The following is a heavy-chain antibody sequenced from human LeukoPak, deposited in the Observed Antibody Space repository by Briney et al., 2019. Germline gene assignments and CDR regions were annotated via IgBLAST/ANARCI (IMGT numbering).Heavy chain of an antibody. CDR2: INPNSGNT. Sequence: ASVKVSCKASGYTFTSYDINWVRQATGQGLEWMGWINPNSGNTGYAQKFQGRVTITRNTSISTAYMELSSLRSEDTAVYYCARGDCSSTSCQDPDYYYYMDVWGKGTTVTVSS. V-gene: IGHV1-8*03. J-gene: IGHJ6*03. CDR3: ARGDCSSTSCQDPDYYYYMDV. D-gene: IGHD2-2*01. CDR1: GYTFTSYD.